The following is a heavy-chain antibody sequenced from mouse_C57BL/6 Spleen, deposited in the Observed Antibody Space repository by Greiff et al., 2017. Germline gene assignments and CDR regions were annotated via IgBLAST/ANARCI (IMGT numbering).Heavy chain of an antibody. V-gene: IGHV5-16*01. CDR1: GFTFSDYY. D-gene: IGHD2-10*02. CDR3: AREPRYGNYYAMDY. J-gene: IGHJ4*01. CDR2: INYDGSST. Sequence: DVHLVESEGGLVQPGSSMKLSCTASGFTFSDYYMAWVRQVPEKGLEWVANINYDGSSTYYLDSLKSRFIISRDNAKNILYLQMSSLKSEDTATYYCAREPRYGNYYAMDYWGQGTSVTVSS.